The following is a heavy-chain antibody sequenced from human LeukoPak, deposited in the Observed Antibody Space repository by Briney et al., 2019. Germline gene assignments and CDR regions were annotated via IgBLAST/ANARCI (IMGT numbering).Heavy chain of an antibody. V-gene: IGHV4-39*01. CDR3: ARRYGRFGAVYFDY. CDR1: GASISSGSYY. D-gene: IGHD3-16*01. J-gene: IGHJ4*02. CDR2: IYYSGST. Sequence: PSETLSLTCTVSGASISSGSYYWDWIRQPPGKGLEWIGSIYYSGSTYYNPSLKSRVTISVDTSKNQFSLKLNSMTAADTAVYYCARRYGRFGAVYFDYWGQGTLVTVSS.